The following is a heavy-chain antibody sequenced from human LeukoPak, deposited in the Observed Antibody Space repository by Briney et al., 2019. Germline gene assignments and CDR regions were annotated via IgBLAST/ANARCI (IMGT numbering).Heavy chain of an antibody. V-gene: IGHV4-39*01. J-gene: IGHJ4*02. D-gene: IGHD1-26*01. CDR3: ARSKSGSYHSPFDY. Sequence: SETLSLTCSVSGGSIGSSAYYWGWIRQAPGKGLEWIGNVFHSGGAYYNPSLQSRVTISIDTSKNQFSLKMTSMTATDTALYYCARSKSGSYHSPFDYWGQGTLLIVSS. CDR2: VFHSGGA. CDR1: GGSIGSSAYY.